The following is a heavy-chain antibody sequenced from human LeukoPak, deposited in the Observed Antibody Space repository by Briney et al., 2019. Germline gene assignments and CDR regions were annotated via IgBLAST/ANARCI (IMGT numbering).Heavy chain of an antibody. V-gene: IGHV6-1*01. CDR1: GDSVSSNSAA. J-gene: IGHJ6*02. CDR2: AYYRSKWYN. Sequence: SQTLSLTCAISGDSVSSNSAAWNWIRQSPSRGLEWLGRAYYRSKWYNDYPVSVKSRITINPDTSKNKSSLQLNSVTPEDTAVYYCVRARTVRDPYYYYGMDVWGQGTTVTVSS. D-gene: IGHD1-1*01. CDR3: VRARTVRDPYYYYGMDV.